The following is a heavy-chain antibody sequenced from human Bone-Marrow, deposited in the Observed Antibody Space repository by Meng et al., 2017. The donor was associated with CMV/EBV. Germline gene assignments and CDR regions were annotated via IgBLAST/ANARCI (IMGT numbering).Heavy chain of an antibody. CDR2: IYHSGST. Sequence: SETLSLTCTVSGYSISSGYYWGWIRQPPGKGLEWIGSIYHSGSTYYNPSPKSRVTISVDTSKNQFSLKLSSVTAADTAVYYCARACGGDCANDAFDICGQGTMVTVS. CDR3: ARACGGDCANDAFDI. V-gene: IGHV4-38-2*02. D-gene: IGHD2-21*01. CDR1: GYSISSGYY. J-gene: IGHJ3*02.